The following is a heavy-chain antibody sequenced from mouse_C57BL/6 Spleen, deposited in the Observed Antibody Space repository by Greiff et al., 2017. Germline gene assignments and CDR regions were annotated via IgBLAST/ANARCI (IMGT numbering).Heavy chain of an antibody. CDR3: ARPGVYDYGGPFAMDY. Sequence: EVHLVESGGGLVKPGGSLKLSCAASGFTFSDYGMHWVRQAPEKGLEWVAYISSGSSTIYYADTVKGRFTISRDNAKTTLFLQMASLRSEDTAMYYCARPGVYDYGGPFAMDYWGQGTSVTVSS. D-gene: IGHD2-4*01. J-gene: IGHJ4*01. CDR2: ISSGSSTI. V-gene: IGHV5-17*01. CDR1: GFTFSDYG.